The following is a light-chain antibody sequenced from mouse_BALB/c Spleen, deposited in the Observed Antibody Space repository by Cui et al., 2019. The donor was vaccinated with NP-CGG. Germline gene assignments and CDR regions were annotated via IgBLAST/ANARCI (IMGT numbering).Light chain of an antibody. CDR1: TGVVTTSNY. CDR2: GTN. J-gene: IGLJ1*01. V-gene: IGLV1*01. CDR3: ALWYSNHWV. Sequence: QAVLPQEPALTTSPGETVTLTCRSSTGVVTTSNYANWVQEKPDHLFTGLIGGTNNRAPGVPARFSGSLIGDKAALTITGAQTEDEAIYFCALWYSNHWVFGGGTKLTVL.